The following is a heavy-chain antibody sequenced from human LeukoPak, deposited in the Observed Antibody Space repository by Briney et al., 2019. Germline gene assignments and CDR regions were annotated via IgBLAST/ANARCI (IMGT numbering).Heavy chain of an antibody. V-gene: IGHV3-23*01. D-gene: IGHD4-17*01. Sequence: GGSLRLSCVASGFTFSTYAMGWVRQVPGKGLEWVSGISPNGVITYYADSVKGRFTIYRDNSKNTLYLQMNSLRAEDTAVYYCAKEIWPTVTTPGRTYFDYWGQGTLVTVSS. J-gene: IGHJ4*02. CDR2: ISPNGVIT. CDR1: GFTFSTYA. CDR3: AKEIWPTVTTPGRTYFDY.